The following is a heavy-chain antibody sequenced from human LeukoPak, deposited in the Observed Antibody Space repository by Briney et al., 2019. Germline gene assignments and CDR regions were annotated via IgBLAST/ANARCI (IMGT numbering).Heavy chain of an antibody. V-gene: IGHV1-46*01. J-gene: IGHJ4*02. CDR3: AYDSSGYYYEGGLFDY. Sequence: VASVKVSCKASGYTFTSYYMHWVRPAPGQGLEWMGIINPSGGSTSYAQKFQGRVTMTRETSISTAYMELSRLRSDDTAVYYCAYDSSGYYYEGGLFDYWGQGTLVTVSS. CDR1: GYTFTSYY. D-gene: IGHD3-22*01. CDR2: INPSGGST.